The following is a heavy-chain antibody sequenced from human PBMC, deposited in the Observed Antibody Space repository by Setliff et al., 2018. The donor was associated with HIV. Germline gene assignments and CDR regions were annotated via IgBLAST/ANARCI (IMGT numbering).Heavy chain of an antibody. V-gene: IGHV4-59*12. D-gene: IGHD3-9*01. J-gene: IGHJ3*01. CDR1: DSAMDSSY. CDR2: IYWTGKT. Sequence: KPSETLSLTCTVSDSAMDSSYWSWVRQSPGRGLEYIGYIYWTGKTDYNPSLKSRVTISRDTSGNQFSLKLNSVTGADTAVYYCAKISPRGYSDITTGRLTDPFDVWGPGTMVTVSS. CDR3: AKISPRGYSDITTGRLTDPFDV.